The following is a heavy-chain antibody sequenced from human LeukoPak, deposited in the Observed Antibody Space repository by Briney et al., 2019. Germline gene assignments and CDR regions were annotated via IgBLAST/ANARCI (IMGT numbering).Heavy chain of an antibody. CDR1: GGSISSYY. Sequence: SETLSLTCTVSGGSISSYYWSWIRQPAGKGLEWIGRIYTSGSTNYNPSLKSRVTVSVDTSKNQFSLKLSSVTAADTAVYYCAGISRTGIAAAGSRPGYYYYGMDVWGQGTTVTVSS. CDR2: IYTSGST. J-gene: IGHJ6*02. D-gene: IGHD6-13*01. CDR3: AGISRTGIAAAGSRPGYYYYGMDV. V-gene: IGHV4-4*07.